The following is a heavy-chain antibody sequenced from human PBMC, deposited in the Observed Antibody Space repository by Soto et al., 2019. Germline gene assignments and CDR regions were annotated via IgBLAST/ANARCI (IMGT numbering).Heavy chain of an antibody. CDR3: PRESGGLLWFGELLSPGYFDY. D-gene: IGHD3-10*01. Sequence: SETLSLTCTVSRGSISSGDYYWSWIRQPPGKGLEWIGYIYYSGSTYYNPSLKSRVTISVDTSKNQFSLKLSSVTAADTAVYYCPRESGGLLWFGELLSPGYFDYWYQATLVT. CDR1: RGSISSGDYY. J-gene: IGHJ4*02. CDR2: IYYSGST. V-gene: IGHV4-30-4*01.